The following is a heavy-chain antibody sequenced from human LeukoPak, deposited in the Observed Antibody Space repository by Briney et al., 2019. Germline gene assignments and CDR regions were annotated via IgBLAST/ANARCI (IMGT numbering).Heavy chain of an antibody. CDR3: ARDNSGSYYSVYYYYGMDV. Sequence: GGSLRLSCAASGFTFSDYYMSWIRQAPGKGLEWVSYISGSGSTIYYADSVKGRFTISRDNAKNSLYLQMNSLRAEDTAVYYCARDNSGSYYSVYYYYGMDVWGQGTTVTVSS. J-gene: IGHJ6*02. V-gene: IGHV3-11*01. D-gene: IGHD1-26*01. CDR1: GFTFSDYY. CDR2: ISGSGSTI.